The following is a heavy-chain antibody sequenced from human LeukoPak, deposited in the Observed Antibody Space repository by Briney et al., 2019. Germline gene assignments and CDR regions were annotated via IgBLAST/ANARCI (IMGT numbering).Heavy chain of an antibody. V-gene: IGHV1-69*13. CDR3: ARDPAGCSGGSCYDY. D-gene: IGHD2-15*01. CDR1: GGTFSSYA. CDR2: IIPIFGTA. Sequence: SVKVSCKASGGTFSSYAISWVRQAPGQGLEWMGGIIPIFGTANYAQKFQGRVTITADESTSTAYMELSSLRSEDPAVYYCARDPAGCSGGSCYDYWGQGTLVTVSS. J-gene: IGHJ4*02.